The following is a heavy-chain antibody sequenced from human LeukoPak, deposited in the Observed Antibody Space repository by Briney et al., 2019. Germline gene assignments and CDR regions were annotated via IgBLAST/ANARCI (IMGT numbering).Heavy chain of an antibody. D-gene: IGHD5-12*01. CDR2: IGSDGTKR. V-gene: IGHV3-30*02. Sequence: GGSLRLSCVASGFTFSNYGMHWVRQSPGKGLDWVALIGSDGTKRYSADSVKGRFTISRDNSRNTLYLQMNSLKTEDTAVYYCAKGQHIVTTISQEGFEYWGQGTLVTVST. CDR1: GFTFSNYG. CDR3: AKGQHIVTTISQEGFEY. J-gene: IGHJ4*02.